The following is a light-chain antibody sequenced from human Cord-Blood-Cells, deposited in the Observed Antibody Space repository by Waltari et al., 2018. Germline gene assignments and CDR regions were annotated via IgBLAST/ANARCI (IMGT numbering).Light chain of an antibody. Sequence: DIQIPHSLPSVSASVGDRVTITCRASQGISSWLAWYQQKPGKAPKLLIYDASSLQSGVPSRFSGSGSGTDFTLTISSLQPEDFATYYCQQADSFPYTFGQGTKLEIK. CDR3: QQADSFPYT. V-gene: IGKV1-12*01. CDR2: DAS. J-gene: IGKJ2*01. CDR1: QGISSW.